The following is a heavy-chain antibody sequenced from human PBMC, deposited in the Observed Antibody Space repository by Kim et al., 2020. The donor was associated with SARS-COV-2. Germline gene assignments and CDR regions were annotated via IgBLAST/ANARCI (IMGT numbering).Heavy chain of an antibody. J-gene: IGHJ4*02. CDR1: GFTFGDYA. D-gene: IGHD5-18*01. V-gene: IGHV3-49*03. CDR3: TRDPRIQLWLRGSVG. Sequence: GGSLRLSCTASGFTFGDYAMSWFRQAPGKGLEWVGFIRSKAYGGTTEYAASVKGRFTISRDDSKSIAYLQMNSLKTEDTAVYYCTRDPRIQLWLRGSVGWGQGTLVTVSS. CDR2: IRSKAYGGTT.